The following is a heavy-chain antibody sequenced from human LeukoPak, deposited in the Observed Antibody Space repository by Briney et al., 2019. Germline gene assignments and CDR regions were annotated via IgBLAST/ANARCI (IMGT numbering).Heavy chain of an antibody. D-gene: IGHD1-26*01. CDR3: AKGGSYAPLDY. CDR2: ISSSGCDT. J-gene: IGHJ4*02. V-gene: IGHV3-23*01. CDR1: GFTFSSSA. Sequence: GGSLRLSCAASGFTFSSSAMTWVRQAPGKGLEWVSAISSSGCDTIYTDSVRDRFTISRVNSKNTLYLQMNSLRAEDTAVYYCAKGGSYAPLDYWGQGTLVTVSS.